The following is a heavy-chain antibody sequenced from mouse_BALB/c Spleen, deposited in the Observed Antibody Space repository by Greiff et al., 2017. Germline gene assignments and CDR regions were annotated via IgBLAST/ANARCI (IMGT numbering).Heavy chain of an antibody. Sequence: QVQLQQSGPDLVAPSQSLSITCTVSGFSLTSYGVHWVRQPPGKGLEWLVVIWSDGSTTYNSALKSRLSISKDNSKSQVFLKMNSLQTDDTAMYYCARHAGTRGYFDYWGQGTTLTVSS. J-gene: IGHJ2*01. CDR2: IWSDGST. CDR3: ARHAGTRGYFDY. V-gene: IGHV2-6-2*01. CDR1: GFSLTSYG. D-gene: IGHD3-3*01.